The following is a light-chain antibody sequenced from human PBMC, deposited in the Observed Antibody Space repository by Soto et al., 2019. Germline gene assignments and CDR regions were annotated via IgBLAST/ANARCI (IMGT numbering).Light chain of an antibody. J-gene: IGLJ1*01. CDR2: EVS. CDR1: SSDVGGYNS. Sequence: QSALTQPASVSGSPGQSITISCTGTSSDVGGYNSVSWYQQHPGKAPNLMIYEVSNRPSGVSNRFSGSKSGNTASLTISGLQAEDEADYYCSSYTTSSTLLYVFGTGTKLTVL. CDR3: SSYTTSSTLLYV. V-gene: IGLV2-14*01.